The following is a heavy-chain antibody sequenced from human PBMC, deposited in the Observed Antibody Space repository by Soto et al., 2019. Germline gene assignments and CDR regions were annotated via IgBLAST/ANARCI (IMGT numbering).Heavy chain of an antibody. CDR1: GYTFTNYA. D-gene: IGHD6-13*01. V-gene: IGHV1-3*01. Sequence: ASVKVSCKASGYTFTNYAMHWVRQAPGQRLEWMGWNNAGNGNTKYSQKFQGRVTITRDTSASTVYMELNSLRSDDTAVYYCARGLRLGGAAAGTAAYWGQGTLVTVSS. J-gene: IGHJ4*02. CDR3: ARGLRLGGAAAGTAAY. CDR2: NNAGNGNT.